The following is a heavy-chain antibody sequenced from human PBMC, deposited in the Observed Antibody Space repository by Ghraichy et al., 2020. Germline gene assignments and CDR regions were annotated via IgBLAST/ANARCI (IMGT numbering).Heavy chain of an antibody. CDR3: ARLFEVPAAIPLWGRGYYYYYYMDV. CDR1: GGSISSYY. Sequence: SETLSLTCTVSGGSISSYYWSWIRQPPGKGLEWIGYIYYSGSTNYNPSLKSRVTISVDTSKNQFSLKLSSVTAADTAVYYCARLFEVPAAIPLWGRGYYYYYYMDVWGKGTTVTVSS. CDR2: IYYSGST. J-gene: IGHJ6*03. D-gene: IGHD2-2*02. V-gene: IGHV4-59*08.